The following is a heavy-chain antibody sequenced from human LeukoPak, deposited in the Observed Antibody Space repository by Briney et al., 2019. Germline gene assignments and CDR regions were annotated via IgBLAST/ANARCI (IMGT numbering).Heavy chain of an antibody. V-gene: IGHV3-64D*09. Sequence: GGPLRLSCSASGFTFNKYALHWVRQAPGKGLEYVSAISTNGNHTHYTDSVKGRFTISRDNSKNTLYPQMSSLSAEDTAVYYCVKHWAYYGSEAYYDYWGRGTLVTVSS. J-gene: IGHJ4*02. CDR1: GFTFNKYA. CDR3: VKHWAYYGSEAYYDY. D-gene: IGHD3-10*01. CDR2: ISTNGNHT.